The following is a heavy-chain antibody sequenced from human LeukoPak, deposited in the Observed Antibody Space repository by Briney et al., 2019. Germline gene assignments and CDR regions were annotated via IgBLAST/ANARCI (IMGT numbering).Heavy chain of an antibody. CDR3: AKRYCSSTSCYSFDY. CDR1: GFTFDDYG. Sequence: PGGSLRLSCAASGFTFDDYGMSWVRQAPGKGLEWVSGINWNGGSTGYADSVKGRFTISRDNSKNTLYLQMNSLRAEDTAVYYCAKRYCSSTSCYSFDYWGQGTLVTVSS. J-gene: IGHJ4*02. V-gene: IGHV3-20*04. CDR2: INWNGGST. D-gene: IGHD2-2*01.